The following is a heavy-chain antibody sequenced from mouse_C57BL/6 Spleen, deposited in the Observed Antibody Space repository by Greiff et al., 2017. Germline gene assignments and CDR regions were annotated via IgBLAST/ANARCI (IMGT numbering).Heavy chain of an antibody. D-gene: IGHD1-1*01. V-gene: IGHV5-4*01. CDR3: ARDNYGSSYYYAMDY. J-gene: IGHJ4*01. CDR2: ISDGGSYT. CDR1: GFTFSSYA. Sequence: EVKLVESGGGLVKPGGSLKLSCAASGFTFSSYAMSWVRQTPEKRLEWVATISDGGSYTYYPDNVKGRVTISRDNAKNNLYLQMSHLKSEDTAMYYCARDNYGSSYYYAMDYWGQGTSVTVSS.